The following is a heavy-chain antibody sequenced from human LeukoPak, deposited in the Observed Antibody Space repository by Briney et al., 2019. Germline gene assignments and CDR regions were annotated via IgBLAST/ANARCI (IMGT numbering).Heavy chain of an antibody. V-gene: IGHV3-53*01. CDR1: GFTVSSSY. Sequence: PGGSLRLSCAASGFTVSSSYMYWVRQAPGKGLEWVSFFYRGDSTYYAESVRGRFTISRGNSKNTLYLLMNSLIPEDTAVYYCAKAPRSSGASENNWFDPWGQGTLVTVSS. J-gene: IGHJ5*02. D-gene: IGHD1-26*01. CDR3: AKAPRSSGASENNWFDP. CDR2: FYRGDST.